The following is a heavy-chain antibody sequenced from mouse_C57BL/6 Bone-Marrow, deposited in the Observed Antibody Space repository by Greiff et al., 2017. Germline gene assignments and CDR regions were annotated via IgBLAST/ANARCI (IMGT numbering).Heavy chain of an antibody. Sequence: EVKLMESGGGLVKPGGSLKLSCAASGFTFSSSSMSWVRQTPEKRLQWVAAISGGGGNPYYPDSVKGRFTISRDNDKNILYLQMSSLRSEDTALYYCSRQVTTVLATKYFDVWGTGTTVTVSS. CDR2: ISGGGGNP. CDR1: GFTFSSSS. CDR3: SRQVTTVLATKYFDV. D-gene: IGHD1-1*01. V-gene: IGHV5-9*01. J-gene: IGHJ1*03.